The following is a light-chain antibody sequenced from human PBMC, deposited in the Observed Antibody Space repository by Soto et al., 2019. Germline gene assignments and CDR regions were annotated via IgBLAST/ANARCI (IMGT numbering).Light chain of an antibody. Sequence: DIQMTQSTSSVSASVGDRVTITCRASQDISGWLAWYQHKPGKAPKLLIYAASNLQSGVPSRFSGSGSGTDFTLTISSLQPEDFATYYCQQANGFPFTFGPGTKVHIK. J-gene: IGKJ3*01. CDR3: QQANGFPFT. V-gene: IGKV1-12*01. CDR1: QDISGW. CDR2: AAS.